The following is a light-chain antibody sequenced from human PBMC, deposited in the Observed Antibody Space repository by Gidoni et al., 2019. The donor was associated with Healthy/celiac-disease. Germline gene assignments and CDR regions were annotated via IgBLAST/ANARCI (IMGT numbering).Light chain of an antibody. CDR2: DAS. J-gene: IGKJ1*01. CDR3: QQRSNWPPAWT. V-gene: IGKV3-11*01. Sequence: EMVWTQSQATLSLSPGERATLSCRASQSVSSYLAWYQQKPGQAPRLLIYDASNRATGIPARFSGSGSGTDFTLTIRSLEPEDFAVYYCQQRSNWPPAWTFGQGTKVEIK. CDR1: QSVSSY.